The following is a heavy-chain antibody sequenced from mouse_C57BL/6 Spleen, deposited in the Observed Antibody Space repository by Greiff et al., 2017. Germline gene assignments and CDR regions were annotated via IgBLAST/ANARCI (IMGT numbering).Heavy chain of an antibody. CDR2: ISSGSSTI. J-gene: IGHJ4*01. D-gene: IGHD2-1*01. V-gene: IGHV5-17*01. Sequence: EVKLMESGGGLVKPGGSLKLSCAASGFTFSDSGMHWVRQAPEKGLEWVAYISSGSSTIYYADTVKGRFTISRDNAKTTLFLQMTSLSSEYTAMYYCARRRYYGNYGGAMDYWGQGTSVTVSS. CDR1: GFTFSDSG. CDR3: ARRRYYGNYGGAMDY.